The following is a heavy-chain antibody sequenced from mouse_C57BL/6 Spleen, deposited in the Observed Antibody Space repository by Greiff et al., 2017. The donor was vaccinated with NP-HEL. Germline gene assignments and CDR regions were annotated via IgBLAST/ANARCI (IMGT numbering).Heavy chain of an antibody. Sequence: EVQLQQSGAELVRPGASVKLSCTASGFNIKDYYMHWVKQRPDQGLEWIGRIDPEDGDTEYAPKFQGKATMTADKSSNTAYLQLISLTSEDTAVYDCTTGDGYYRVHFDYWGQGTTLTVSS. CDR1: GFNIKDYY. CDR2: IDPEDGDT. J-gene: IGHJ2*01. D-gene: IGHD2-3*01. CDR3: TTGDGYYRVHFDY. V-gene: IGHV14-1*01.